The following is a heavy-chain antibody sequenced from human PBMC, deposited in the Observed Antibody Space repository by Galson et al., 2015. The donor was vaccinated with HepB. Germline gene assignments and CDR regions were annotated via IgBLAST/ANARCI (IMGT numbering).Heavy chain of an antibody. D-gene: IGHD6-19*01. CDR1: GFTFSSYS. J-gene: IGHJ6*03. V-gene: IGHV3-21*01. Sequence: SLRLSCAASGFTFSSYSMNWVRQAPGKGLEWVSSISSSSSYIYYADSVKGRITISRDNAKNSLYLQMNSLRAEDTAVYYCARSSGWDYYYYMDVWGKGTTVTVAS. CDR2: ISSSSSYI. CDR3: ARSSGWDYYYYMDV.